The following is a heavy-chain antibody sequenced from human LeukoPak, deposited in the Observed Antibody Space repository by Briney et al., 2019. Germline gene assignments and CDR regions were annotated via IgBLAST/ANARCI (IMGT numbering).Heavy chain of an antibody. CDR3: ARGAGYTYGSFDY. J-gene: IGHJ4*02. CDR2: INPSGGTT. D-gene: IGHD5-18*01. V-gene: IGHV1-46*01. CDR1: GYTFTNYY. Sequence: ASVKVSCKASGYTFTNYYMHWVRQAPGQGLEWMAIINPSGGTTNYAQKFQGRVTMTRDTSTSTVYMELSSLRSEDTAVYYCARGAGYTYGSFDYWGQGILITVSS.